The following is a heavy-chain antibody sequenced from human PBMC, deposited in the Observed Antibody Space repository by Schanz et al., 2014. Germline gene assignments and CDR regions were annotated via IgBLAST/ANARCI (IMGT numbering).Heavy chain of an antibody. CDR1: GYSFISHA. J-gene: IGHJ4*02. CDR2: ITAYNGDT. CDR3: ARDQSPYTNSSDVRYFDY. V-gene: IGHV1-18*01. D-gene: IGHD6-6*01. Sequence: QVQLVQSGAEVKKPGASVKVSCKASGYSFISHAIHWVRQAPGQGLEWMGWITAYNGDTNYALKLQGRVTMTTDTSTGTAYMELRSLRSDDTALYYCARDQSPYTNSSDVRYFDYWGQGSLVTVSS.